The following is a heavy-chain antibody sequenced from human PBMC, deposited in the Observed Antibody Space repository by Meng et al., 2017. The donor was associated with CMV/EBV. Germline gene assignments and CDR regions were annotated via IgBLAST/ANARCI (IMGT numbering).Heavy chain of an antibody. D-gene: IGHD2-15*01. Sequence: SETLSLTCAVYGGSFSGYYWSWIRQPPGKGLEWIGEINHSGSTNYNPSLKSRVTISVDTSKNQFSLKLSSVTAADTAVYYCARGAIYCSGGSRYSGKSDYWGQGTLVTVSS. J-gene: IGHJ4*02. CDR1: GGSFSGYY. CDR3: ARGAIYCSGGSRYSGKSDY. V-gene: IGHV4-34*01. CDR2: INHSGST.